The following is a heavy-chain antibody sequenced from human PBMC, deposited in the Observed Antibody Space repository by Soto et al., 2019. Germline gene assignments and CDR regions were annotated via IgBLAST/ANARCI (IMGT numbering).Heavy chain of an antibody. CDR2: IGTAGDT. CDR1: GFTFSSYD. D-gene: IGHD3-10*01. J-gene: IGHJ4*02. V-gene: IGHV3-13*04. CDR3: ARGITMVRGVILDDCDY. Sequence: EVQLVESGGGLVQPGGSLRLSCAASGFTFSSYDMHWVRQATGKGLEWVSGIGTAGDTYYPGSVKGRFTISRENAKNSLYLQMNSLRAGDTAVYYCARGITMVRGVILDDCDYWGQGTLVTVSS.